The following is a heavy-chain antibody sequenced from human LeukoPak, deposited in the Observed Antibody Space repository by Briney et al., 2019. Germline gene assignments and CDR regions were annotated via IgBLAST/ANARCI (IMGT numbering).Heavy chain of an antibody. Sequence: ASVKVSCKASGYTFTSYDINWVRQATGQGLEWMGWMNPNSGITGYAQKFQGRVTMTRNTSISTAYMELSSLRSEDTAVYYCARGRVGYYDSSGYPPPYYWGQGTLVTVSS. V-gene: IGHV1-8*01. D-gene: IGHD3-22*01. CDR3: ARGRVGYYDSSGYPPPYY. J-gene: IGHJ4*02. CDR2: MNPNSGIT. CDR1: GYTFTSYD.